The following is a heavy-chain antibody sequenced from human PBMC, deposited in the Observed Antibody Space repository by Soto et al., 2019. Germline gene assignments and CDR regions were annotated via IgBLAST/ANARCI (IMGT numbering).Heavy chain of an antibody. V-gene: IGHV3-23*01. D-gene: IGHD3-10*01. CDR3: AKDRAILGFGELSPSGFHP. CDR2: ISGSGGSK. CDR1: GFTFSSYA. Sequence: EVQLLESGGGLVQPGGSLRLSCAASGFTFSSYAMSWVRQAPGKGLEWVSAISGSGGSKYYADSVKGRFTISRDNSENTLYLNMNSLRAEDTAVYCCAKDRAILGFGELSPSGFHPWGQGTLVTVSS. J-gene: IGHJ5*02.